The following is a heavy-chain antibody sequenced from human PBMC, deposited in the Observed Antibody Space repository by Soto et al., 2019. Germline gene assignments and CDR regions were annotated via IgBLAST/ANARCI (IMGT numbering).Heavy chain of an antibody. J-gene: IGHJ4*02. V-gene: IGHV3-30-3*01. CDR1: GFTTHSGFTFSYYA. Sequence: QVQLVESGGGVVQPGKSLRLSCAASGFTTHSGFTFSYYAMHWVRQAPGKGLEWVAVISYDGTNKNYADSVKGRFTISRDNSQNTVSLEMNSLGVDDTAVYYCARGTAGELLDYWGQGTLVTVSS. D-gene: IGHD3-10*01. CDR3: ARGTAGELLDY. CDR2: ISYDGTNK.